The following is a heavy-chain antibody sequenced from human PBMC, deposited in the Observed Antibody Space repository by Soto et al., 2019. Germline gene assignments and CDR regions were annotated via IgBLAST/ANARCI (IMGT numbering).Heavy chain of an antibody. D-gene: IGHD1-26*01. CDR3: ARGQMTPLGPYYFFDY. Sequence: QVQLVQSGAEVKMPGASVKVSCKASGYTFTNYYIHWVRQAPGQGLEWMGWINPDTGGTDYAQHFQGWVTLTGDTSITTAYMELNRLRSDDTAMYFCARGQMTPLGPYYFFDYWGQGTLVTVSS. CDR2: INPDTGGT. CDR1: GYTFTNYY. V-gene: IGHV1-2*04. J-gene: IGHJ4*02.